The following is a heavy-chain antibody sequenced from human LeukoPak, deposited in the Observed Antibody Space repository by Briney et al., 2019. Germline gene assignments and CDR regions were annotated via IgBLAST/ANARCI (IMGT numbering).Heavy chain of an antibody. CDR2: ISSSSSTI. Sequence: GGSLRLSCISSGFTFSSYSRSWVRQAPGKGLEWVSYISSSSSTIYYADSVKGRFTISRDNAKNSLYLQMNSLRNEDTAVYDCASSKLQLLLILDFWGQGTLVTVSS. CDR1: GFTFSSYS. J-gene: IGHJ4*02. D-gene: IGHD2/OR15-2a*01. V-gene: IGHV3-48*02. CDR3: ASSKLQLLLILDF.